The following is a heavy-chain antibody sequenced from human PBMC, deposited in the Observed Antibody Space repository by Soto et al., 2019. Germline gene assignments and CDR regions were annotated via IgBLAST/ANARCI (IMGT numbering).Heavy chain of an antibody. V-gene: IGHV3-49*03. CDR1: GFTFGDYA. Sequence: GGSLRLSCTASGFTFGDYAMSWFRQAPGKGLVWVGFIRSKAYGGTTEYAASVKGRFTISRDDSKSIAYLQMNSLKTEDTAVYYCTGYYDSSGYYYPFDIWGQGTMVTVSS. CDR2: IRSKAYGGTT. J-gene: IGHJ3*02. CDR3: TGYYDSSGYYYPFDI. D-gene: IGHD3-22*01.